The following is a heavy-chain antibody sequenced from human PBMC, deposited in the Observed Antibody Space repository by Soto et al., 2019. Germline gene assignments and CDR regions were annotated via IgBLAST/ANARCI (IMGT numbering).Heavy chain of an antibody. CDR2: IYYTGST. D-gene: IGHD2-8*01. CDR3: ARHPGYAVPTVYATHYFNY. V-gene: IGHV4-39*01. Sequence: QLQLQESGPGLVKPSETLSLTCTVSGDSISSDNYYCGWIRQPPGKGLEWIGSIYYTGSTYYNPSLKSRVTMSVDTSKSQFSLKLSSVTAADTAVSYCARHPGYAVPTVYATHYFNYWGQGILVTVST. J-gene: IGHJ4*02. CDR1: GDSISSDNYY.